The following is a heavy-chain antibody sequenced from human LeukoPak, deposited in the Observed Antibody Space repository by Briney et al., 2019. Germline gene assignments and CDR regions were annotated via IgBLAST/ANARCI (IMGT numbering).Heavy chain of an antibody. V-gene: IGHV3-74*01. CDR1: GFTFSNCW. D-gene: IGHD6-19*01. Sequence: GGSLRLSCAASGFTFSNCWMHWVRHAPGKGLEWVSRIESDGSRTRYADSVKGRFTISRDNAKNTLYLQMNSLRAEDTAVYYCASSLYSRGWSLNSGAFDIWGQGTMVTVSS. CDR2: IESDGSRT. CDR3: ASSLYSRGWSLNSGAFDI. J-gene: IGHJ3*02.